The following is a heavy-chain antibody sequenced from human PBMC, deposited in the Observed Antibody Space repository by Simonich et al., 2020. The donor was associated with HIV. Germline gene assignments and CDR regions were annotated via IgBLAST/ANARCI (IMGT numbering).Heavy chain of an antibody. CDR2: INHKGRT. J-gene: IGHJ4*02. CDR3: ARGGGNPNY. D-gene: IGHD1-1*01. CDR1: GGSFSDYY. Sequence: QVQLQQWGAGLLKPSETLSLTCAVYGGSFSDYYWSWIRQPPGKGLEWIGEINHKGRTNYNPALKRRVIISIDTSKNQFSLKLSSVTAADTAVYYCARGGGNPNYWGQGTLVTVSS. V-gene: IGHV4-34*01.